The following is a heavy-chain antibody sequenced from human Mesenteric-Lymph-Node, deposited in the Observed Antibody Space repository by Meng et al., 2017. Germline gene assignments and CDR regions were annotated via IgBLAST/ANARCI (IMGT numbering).Heavy chain of an antibody. CDR3: ARVKGVATIRDYYYGMDV. J-gene: IGHJ6*02. V-gene: IGHV1-18*01. CDR2: ISAYNGNT. CDR1: GYTFTSYD. Sequence: ASVKVSCKASGYTFTSYDISWVRQAPGQGLEWMGWISAYNGNTNYAQKLQGRVTMTTDTSTSTAYMELRSLRSDDTAVYYCARVKGVATIRDYYYGMDVWGQGTTVTVSS. D-gene: IGHD5-12*01.